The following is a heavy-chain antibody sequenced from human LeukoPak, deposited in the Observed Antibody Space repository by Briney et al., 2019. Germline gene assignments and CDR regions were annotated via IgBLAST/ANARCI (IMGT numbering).Heavy chain of an antibody. CDR3: TRGEEGWYFDV. CDR2: ISYDGSTE. CDR1: GFTFSTYG. J-gene: IGHJ2*01. Sequence: GGSLRLSCTASGFTFSTYGIHWVRQAPGQGLEWVVVISYDGSTEYYAESVKGRFTMARDNSRKTVYLQMNSLRVDDTAVYFCTRGEEGWYFDVWGRGTLVSVSS. V-gene: IGHV3-33*01.